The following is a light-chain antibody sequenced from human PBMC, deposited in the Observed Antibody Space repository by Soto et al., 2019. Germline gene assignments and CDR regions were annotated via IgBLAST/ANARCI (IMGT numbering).Light chain of an antibody. CDR2: GAS. CDR1: QSVSTN. Sequence: EIVMTQSPGTLSLSPGERATLSCRASQSVSTNLAWYQQIPGQAPRLLIYGASTRATGIPARFSGSGSGTEFTLAISSLQSEDFAVYYCHHYNDWPQTFGLGTKVEIK. CDR3: HHYNDWPQT. V-gene: IGKV3-15*01. J-gene: IGKJ1*01.